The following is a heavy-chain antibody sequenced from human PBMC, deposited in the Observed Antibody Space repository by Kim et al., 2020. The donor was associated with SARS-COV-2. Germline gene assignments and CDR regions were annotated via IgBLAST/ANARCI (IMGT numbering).Heavy chain of an antibody. V-gene: IGHV3-9*01. J-gene: IGHJ5*02. CDR1: GFTFDDYA. D-gene: IGHD6-19*01. CDR2: ISWNSGSI. CDR3: AEGSSSGLVGWFDT. Sequence: GGSLRLSCAASGFTFDDYAMHWVRQAPGKGLEWVSGISWNSGSIGYADSVKGRFTISRDNAKNSLYLQMNSLRAEDTALYYCAEGSSSGLVGWFDTWGQGTLVTVSS.